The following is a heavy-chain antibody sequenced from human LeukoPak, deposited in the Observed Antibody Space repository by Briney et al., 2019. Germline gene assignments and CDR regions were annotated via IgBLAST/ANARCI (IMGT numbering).Heavy chain of an antibody. Sequence: PSETLSLTCAVYIDSFSNYHWNWIRQTPAKGMEWIGEVNESGGTNISPSLRSRVILSVDTSKNQFSLKLISATVADTAIYYCARDQGATVPQVGKNWFDPWGQGTRVTVSS. D-gene: IGHD1-26*01. CDR1: IDSFSNYH. V-gene: IGHV4-34*01. CDR2: VNESGGT. J-gene: IGHJ5*02. CDR3: ARDQGATVPQVGKNWFDP.